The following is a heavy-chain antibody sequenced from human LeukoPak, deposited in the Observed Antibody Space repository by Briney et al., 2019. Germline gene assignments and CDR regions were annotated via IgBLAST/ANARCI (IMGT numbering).Heavy chain of an antibody. V-gene: IGHV3-23*01. CDR2: ITSSGAGA. CDR1: GFTFGKYA. Sequence: GGSLRLSCVASGFTFGKYAMGWVRQAPGKGLECVSGITSSGAGASYADSVKGRFTISRDNSKNSIYLQMDSLRAEDTAVYYCTSRGDFWSGYWAMNVWGQGTTVIVSS. CDR3: TSRGDFWSGYWAMNV. D-gene: IGHD3-3*01. J-gene: IGHJ6*02.